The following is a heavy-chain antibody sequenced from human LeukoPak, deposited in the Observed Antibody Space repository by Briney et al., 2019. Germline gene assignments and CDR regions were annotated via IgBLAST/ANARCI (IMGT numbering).Heavy chain of an antibody. CDR1: GNSIRSSSYY. CDR3: ASRYYYDTRGYFLH. J-gene: IGHJ1*01. D-gene: IGHD3-22*01. CDR2: IYYSGST. Sequence: PSETLSPTCTVSGNSIRSSSYYWGWIRQSPEKGLEWIGSIYYSGSTYYSASFKSRVTISVDTSQNQFSLKLRSVTAADRAVYYCASRYYYDTRGYFLHWGQGTLVTVSS. V-gene: IGHV4-39*01.